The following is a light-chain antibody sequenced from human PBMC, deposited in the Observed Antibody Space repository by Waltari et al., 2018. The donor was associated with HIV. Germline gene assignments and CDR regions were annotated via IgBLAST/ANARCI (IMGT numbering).Light chain of an antibody. J-gene: IGLJ2*01. CDR1: ASDFGDYNY. CDR2: DVT. CDR3: SSYARNSPWL. Sequence: QSVLTQPASVSGAPGHSITISCTGTASDFGDYNYVSWYHQLPGKAPKLVIYDVTQRPSGISHRFSGSRSGTTASLTISGLQAEDEADYYCSSYARNSPWLFGGGTKLTVL. V-gene: IGLV2-14*03.